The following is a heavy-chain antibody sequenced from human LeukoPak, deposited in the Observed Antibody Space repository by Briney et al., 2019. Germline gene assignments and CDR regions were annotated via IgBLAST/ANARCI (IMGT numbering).Heavy chain of an antibody. D-gene: IGHD4-17*01. CDR2: ISSSGSTT. Sequence: QPGGSLRLSCAASGFTFSSYEMNWVRQAPGQGLEWVSYISSSGSTTYYADSVKGRFTISRDNAKNSLYLQMNSLRAEDTAVYYCARGLDYGDYFDYWGQGTLVTVSS. CDR3: ARGLDYGDYFDY. J-gene: IGHJ4*02. V-gene: IGHV3-48*03. CDR1: GFTFSSYE.